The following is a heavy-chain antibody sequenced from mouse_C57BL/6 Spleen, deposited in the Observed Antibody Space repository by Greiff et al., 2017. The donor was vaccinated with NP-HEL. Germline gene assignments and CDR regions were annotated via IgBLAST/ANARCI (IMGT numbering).Heavy chain of an antibody. J-gene: IGHJ3*01. D-gene: IGHD1-1*01. CDR3: ARHYYGSRGFAY. CDR1: GYAFTNYL. CDR2: INPGSGGT. Sequence: QVQLKESGAELVRPGTSVKVSCKASGYAFTNYLIEWVKQRPGQGLEWIGVINPGSGGTNYNEKFKGKATLTADKSSSTAYMQRSSLTSEDSAVYVCARHYYGSRGFAYWGQGTLVTVSA. V-gene: IGHV1-54*01.